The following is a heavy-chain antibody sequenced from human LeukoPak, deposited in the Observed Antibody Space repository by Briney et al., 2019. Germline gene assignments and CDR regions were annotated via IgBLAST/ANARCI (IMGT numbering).Heavy chain of an antibody. CDR3: AGVRGIVVVPAASTGLNWFDP. Sequence: LETLSLTCTVSGGSISSYYWSWIRQPPGKGLEWIGYIYYSGSTNYNPSLKSRVTISVDTSKNQFSLKLSSVTAADTAVYYCAGVRGIVVVPAASTGLNWFDPWGQGTLVTVSS. CDR2: IYYSGST. J-gene: IGHJ5*02. V-gene: IGHV4-59*12. D-gene: IGHD2-2*01. CDR1: GGSISSYY.